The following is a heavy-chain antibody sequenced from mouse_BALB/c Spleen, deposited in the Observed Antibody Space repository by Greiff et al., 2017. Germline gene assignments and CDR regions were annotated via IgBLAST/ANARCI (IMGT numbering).Heavy chain of an antibody. CDR3: ARYTTVVARYFDV. V-gene: IGHV1-63*02. J-gene: IGHJ1*01. D-gene: IGHD1-1*01. CDR1: GYTFTNYW. Sequence: VQLQQSGAELVRPGTSVKISCKASGYTFTNYWLGWVKQRPGHGLEWIGDIYPGGGYTNYNEKFKGKATLTADTSSSTAYMQLSSLTSDDSAVYFCARYTTVVARYFDVWGAGTTVTVSS. CDR2: IYPGGGYT.